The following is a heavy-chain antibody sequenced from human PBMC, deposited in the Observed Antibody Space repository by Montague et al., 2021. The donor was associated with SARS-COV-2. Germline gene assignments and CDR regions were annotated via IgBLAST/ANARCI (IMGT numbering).Heavy chain of an antibody. V-gene: IGHV4-34*01. Sequence: SETRSLTCAVYGGSFTGYYWTWIRQPPGKGLEWIGEINHSGSSNYNPSLESRVTMSVDTSKNQFSLRLNSVSAADTAVYYCARAQVTIFGVLIMFPAAGAVDVWGQGTTVTVSS. CDR3: ARAQVTIFGVLIMFPAAGAVDV. D-gene: IGHD3-3*01. CDR1: GGSFTGYY. J-gene: IGHJ3*01. CDR2: INHSGSS.